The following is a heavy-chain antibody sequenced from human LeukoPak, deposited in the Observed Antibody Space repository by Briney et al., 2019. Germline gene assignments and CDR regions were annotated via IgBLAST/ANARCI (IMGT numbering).Heavy chain of an antibody. CDR2: ISTSSSYI. CDR1: GFTFSSYS. J-gene: IGHJ3*02. CDR3: ARDFHRYYYGSSGYNAFDI. Sequence: GGSLRLSCTASGFTFSSYSMNWVRQAPGKGLEWVSSISTSSSYIYYADSVKGRFTISRDNAKNSLYLQMNSLRAEDTAVYYCARDFHRYYYGSSGYNAFDIWGQGTMVTVS. D-gene: IGHD3-22*01. V-gene: IGHV3-21*01.